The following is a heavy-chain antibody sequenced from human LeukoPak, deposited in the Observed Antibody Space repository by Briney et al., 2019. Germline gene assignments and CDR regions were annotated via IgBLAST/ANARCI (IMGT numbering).Heavy chain of an antibody. CDR1: GYTFSTYW. J-gene: IGHJ2*01. Sequence: GESLKISCKGSGYTFSTYWIGWVRQMPGKGLEWMGIIYPGDSQTIYSTAFQAQFTISADKTIGTAYLQWSRLKASDTAIYYCARPAGRVTTVTGRYFDLWGRGTLVTVSS. CDR2: IYPGDSQT. CDR3: ARPAGRVTTVTGRYFDL. D-gene: IGHD4-17*01. V-gene: IGHV5-51*01.